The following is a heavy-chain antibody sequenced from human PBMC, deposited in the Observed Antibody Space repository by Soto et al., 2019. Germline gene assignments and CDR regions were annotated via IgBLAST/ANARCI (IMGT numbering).Heavy chain of an antibody. D-gene: IGHD3-10*01. J-gene: IGHJ3*02. CDR2: IWYDGSKK. CDR3: ARGSEGNAFDI. V-gene: IGHV3-33*01. Sequence: QVQLVESGGGVVQPGRSLRLSCAASGFTFSSYGMHWVRQAPGKGLAWVALIWYDGSKKYYADSVKGRFTISRDDSKKTLYLQMNSLRADDRAVYYCARGSEGNAFDIWGQGTMVPVSS. CDR1: GFTFSSYG.